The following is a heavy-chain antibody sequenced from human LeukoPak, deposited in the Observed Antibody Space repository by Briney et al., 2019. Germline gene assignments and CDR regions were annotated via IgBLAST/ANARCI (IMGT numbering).Heavy chain of an antibody. CDR1: GFTFDDYA. CDR2: ISGDGGST. J-gene: IGHJ4*02. Sequence: TGGSLRLSCAASGFTFDDYAMHWVRQAPGKGLEWVSLISGDGGSTYYADSVKGRFTTSRDNSKNSLYLQMNSLRTEDTALYYCAKDWGAYYDSSGFYSGDFDYWGQGTLVTVSS. V-gene: IGHV3-43*02. CDR3: AKDWGAYYDSSGFYSGDFDY. D-gene: IGHD3-22*01.